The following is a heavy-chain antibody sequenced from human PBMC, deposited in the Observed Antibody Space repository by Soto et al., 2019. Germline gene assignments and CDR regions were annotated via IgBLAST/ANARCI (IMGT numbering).Heavy chain of an antibody. V-gene: IGHV4-30-4*01. Sequence: PSETLSLTCTVSGGSISSGDYYWSWIRQPPGKGLEWIGYIYYSGSTYYNPSLKSRVTISVDTSKNQFSLKLSSVTAADTAVYYCARDVALDYGYFFDYWGQGTLVTVS. CDR2: IYYSGST. CDR3: ARDVALDYGYFFDY. D-gene: IGHD4-17*01. J-gene: IGHJ4*02. CDR1: GGSISSGDYY.